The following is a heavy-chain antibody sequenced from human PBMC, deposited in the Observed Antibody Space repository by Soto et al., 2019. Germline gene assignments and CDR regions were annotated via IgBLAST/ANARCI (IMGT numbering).Heavy chain of an antibody. Sequence: ETLSLTCTVSGGSVSSGSYYWSWIRQPPGKGLEWIGYIYYSGSTNYNPSLKSRVTISVDTSKNQFSLKLSSVTAADTAVYYCARSPRRVQGYFQHWGQGTLVTVSS. CDR3: ARSPRRVQGYFQH. CDR1: GGSVSSGSYY. V-gene: IGHV4-61*01. J-gene: IGHJ1*01. CDR2: IYYSGST.